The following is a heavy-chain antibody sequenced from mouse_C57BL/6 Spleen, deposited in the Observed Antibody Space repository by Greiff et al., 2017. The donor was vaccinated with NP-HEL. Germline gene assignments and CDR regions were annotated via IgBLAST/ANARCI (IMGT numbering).Heavy chain of an antibody. CDR1: GYTFTSYW. J-gene: IGHJ2*01. CDR3: APLYYYGSSYPFDY. D-gene: IGHD1-1*01. Sequence: QVQLQQPGAELVKPGASVKLSCKASGYTFTSYWMHWVKQRPGQGLEWIGMIHPNSGSTNYNEKFKSKATLTVDKSSSTAYMQLISLISEDSAVYYCAPLYYYGSSYPFDYWGQGTTLTVSS. V-gene: IGHV1-64*01. CDR2: IHPNSGST.